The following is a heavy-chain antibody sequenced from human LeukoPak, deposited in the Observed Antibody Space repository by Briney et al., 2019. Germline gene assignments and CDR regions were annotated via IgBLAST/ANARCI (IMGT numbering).Heavy chain of an antibody. J-gene: IGHJ4*02. CDR3: AKDYSNYNYFDY. CDR2: ISGSGGST. V-gene: IGHV3-23*01. Sequence: PGGSLRLSCAASGFTFSSYAMSWVRQAPGKGLEWVSAISGSGGSTYYADSVKGRLTISRDNSENTLYLQMNSLRAEDTAVYYCAKDYSNYNYFDYWGQGTLVTVSS. CDR1: GFTFSSYA. D-gene: IGHD4-11*01.